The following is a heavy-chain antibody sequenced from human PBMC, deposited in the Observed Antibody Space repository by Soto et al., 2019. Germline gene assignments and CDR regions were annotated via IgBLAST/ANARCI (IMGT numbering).Heavy chain of an antibody. J-gene: IGHJ5*02. V-gene: IGHV1-69*04. CDR1: GGTFSSYT. CDR2: IIPILGIA. D-gene: IGHD3-3*01. Sequence: SVKVSCKASGGTFSSYTISWVRQAPGQGLEWMGRIIPILGIANYAQKFQGRVTITADKSTSTAYMELSSLRSEDTAVYYCARDNSKSSIFGVALGWFDPWGQGTXVTGSS. CDR3: ARDNSKSSIFGVALGWFDP.